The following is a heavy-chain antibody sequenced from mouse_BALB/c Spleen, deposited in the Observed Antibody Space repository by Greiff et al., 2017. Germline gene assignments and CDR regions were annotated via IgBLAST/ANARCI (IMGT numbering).Heavy chain of an antibody. CDR1: GFTFSIFG. J-gene: IGHJ2*01. D-gene: IGHD1-1*01. V-gene: IGHV5-17*02. CDR3: ARGYYGSSYDY. Sequence: DVHLVESGGGLVQPGGSRKLSCAASGFTFSIFGMHWVRQAPEKGLEWVAYISSGSSTIYYADTVKGRFTISRDNPKNTLFLQMTSLRSEDTAMYYCARGYYGSSYDYWGQGTTLTVSS. CDR2: ISSGSSTI.